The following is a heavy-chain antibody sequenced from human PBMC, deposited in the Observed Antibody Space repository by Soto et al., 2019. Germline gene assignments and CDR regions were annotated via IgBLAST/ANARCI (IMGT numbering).Heavy chain of an antibody. J-gene: IGHJ1*01. V-gene: IGHV3-30-3*01. CDR2: ISYDGSNK. CDR1: GFTFSSYA. D-gene: IGHD2-21*02. Sequence: QVQLVESGGGVVQPGRSLRLSCAASGFTFSSYAMHWVRQAPGKGLEWVAVISYDGSNKYYADSVKGRFTISRDNSKNTLYLQMNSLRAEDTAVYYCARGLAYCGGDCREYFQHWGQGTLVTVSS. CDR3: ARGLAYCGGDCREYFQH.